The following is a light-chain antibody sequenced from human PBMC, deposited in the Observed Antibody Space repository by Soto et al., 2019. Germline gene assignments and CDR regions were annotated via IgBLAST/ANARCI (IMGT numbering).Light chain of an antibody. V-gene: IGLV2-11*01. CDR3: CSYAGSSFGV. CDR2: DVS. CDR1: SSDVGGYNY. Sequence: QSALTQPRSVSGSPGQSVTISCTGTSSDVGGYNYVSWYQQHPGKAPKLMIYDVSKRPSGVPDRFSDSKSGNTASLTISGLQAEDEADYYFCSYAGSSFGVFGGGTKVTVL. J-gene: IGLJ3*02.